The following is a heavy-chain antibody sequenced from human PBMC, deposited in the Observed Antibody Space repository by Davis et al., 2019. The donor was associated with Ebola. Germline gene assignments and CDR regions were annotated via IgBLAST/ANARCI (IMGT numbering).Heavy chain of an antibody. Sequence: GGSLRLSCVASSTFTFRDYGMNWVRQAPAKGLEGVALITSTGYTKYYADSVKGRFTISRDNSKNTLYLDMNGLREGDTAFYYCTKGGSPDYWGQGTLVTVSS. CDR1: TFTFRDYG. V-gene: IGHV3-30*18. CDR2: ITSTGYTK. J-gene: IGHJ4*02. D-gene: IGHD6-13*01. CDR3: TKGGSPDY.